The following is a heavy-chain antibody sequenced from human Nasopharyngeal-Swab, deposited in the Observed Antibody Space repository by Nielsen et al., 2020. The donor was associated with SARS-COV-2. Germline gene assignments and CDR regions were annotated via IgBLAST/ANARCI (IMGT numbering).Heavy chain of an antibody. CDR1: GFTFSSYA. CDR3: AKPVLLWFGEFSPLDAFDI. J-gene: IGHJ3*02. Sequence: ETLSLTCAASGFTFSSYAMSWVRQAPGKGLEWVSAISGSGGSTYYADSVKGRFTISRDNSKNTLYLQMNSLRAEDTAVYYCAKPVLLWFGEFSPLDAFDIWGQGTMVTASS. CDR2: ISGSGGST. V-gene: IGHV3-23*01. D-gene: IGHD3-10*01.